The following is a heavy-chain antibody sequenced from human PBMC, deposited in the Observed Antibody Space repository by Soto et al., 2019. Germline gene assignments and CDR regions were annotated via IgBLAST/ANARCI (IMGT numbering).Heavy chain of an antibody. Sequence: EVQLVESGGGLVKPGGSLRLSCAASGFTFSSYSMNWVRQAPGKGLEWVSSISSSSSYIYYADSVKGRFTISRDNAKNSRYLQMNSLRAEDTAVYYWARDGDSGPPGYYYYYYGMDVWGQGTTVTVSS. CDR3: ARDGDSGPPGYYYYYYGMDV. CDR1: GFTFSSYS. V-gene: IGHV3-21*01. J-gene: IGHJ6*02. D-gene: IGHD5-12*01. CDR2: ISSSSSYI.